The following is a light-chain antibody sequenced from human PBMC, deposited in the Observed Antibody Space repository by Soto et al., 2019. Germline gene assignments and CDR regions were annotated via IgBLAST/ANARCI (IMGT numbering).Light chain of an antibody. CDR2: GAS. J-gene: IGKJ1*01. V-gene: IGKV3-15*01. Sequence: EIAFTQSPATLSLSPGERATLSCSASQSVSSYLAWYQQKPGQAPRLLIYGASTRETGIPARFSGSGAGTEFTLTITSLQPEDVATDYCPKYGSATRTFGPGTKVDIK. CDR3: PKYGSATRT. CDR1: QSVSSY.